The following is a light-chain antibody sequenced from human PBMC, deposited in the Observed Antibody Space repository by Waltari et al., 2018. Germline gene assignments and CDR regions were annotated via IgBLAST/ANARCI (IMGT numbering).Light chain of an antibody. V-gene: IGLV1-44*01. J-gene: IGLJ2*01. CDR3: ATWEDGLSGLL. CDR2: SNN. CDR1: RYNIGSHA. Sequence: SVLTQPHAASGAPGQTLTITCSGGRYNIGSHAVNWYQKLPGADPRLLIHSNNQRPSGAPDRFSASNSGTSASLAISGLQSEDEADYYCATWEDGLSGLLFGGGTTLSVL.